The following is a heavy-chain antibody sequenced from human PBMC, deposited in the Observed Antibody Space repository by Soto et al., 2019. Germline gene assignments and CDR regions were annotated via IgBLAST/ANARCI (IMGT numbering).Heavy chain of an antibody. CDR2: ISSSSSLI. Sequence: GGSLRLSCAASGFMFSSYSMNWVRQAPGKGLEWFSYISSSSSLIYYADSVKGRFTISRDNAKNSLYLQVNSLRAEDTAVYYCARGLERSVSFPPETFDVWGQGTMVTVSS. J-gene: IGHJ3*01. V-gene: IGHV3-48*01. CDR1: GFMFSSYS. D-gene: IGHD1-1*01. CDR3: ARGLERSVSFPPETFDV.